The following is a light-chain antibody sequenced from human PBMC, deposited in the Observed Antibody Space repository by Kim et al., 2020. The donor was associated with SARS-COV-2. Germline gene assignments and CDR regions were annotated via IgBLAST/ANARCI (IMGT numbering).Light chain of an antibody. V-gene: IGKV2-30*01. CDR3: MYGTHWPPSFT. CDR1: QSLVYSDGNTY. CDR2: NVS. Sequence: DAVMTQSPLSLPVTLGQPASISCRSSQSLVYSDGNTYLNWFQQRPGQSPRRLIYNVSNRDSGVPDRFSGSGSGTDFTLKISSVEAEDVGVYYCMYGTHWPPSFTFGRGTKVDIK. J-gene: IGKJ4*01.